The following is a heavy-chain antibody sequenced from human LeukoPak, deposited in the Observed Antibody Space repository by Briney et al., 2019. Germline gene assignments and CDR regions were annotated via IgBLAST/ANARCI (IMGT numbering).Heavy chain of an antibody. V-gene: IGHV3-21*01. CDR1: GFTFSSYS. Sequence: GGSLRLSCAASGFTFSSYSMNWVLQAPGKGLEWVSSISSSSSYIYYADSVKGRFTISRDNAKNSLYLQMNSLRAEDTAVYYCARDPYYYGSGSYEGRFDYWGRGTLVTVSS. CDR3: ARDPYYYGSGSYEGRFDY. D-gene: IGHD3-10*01. CDR2: ISSSSSYI. J-gene: IGHJ4*02.